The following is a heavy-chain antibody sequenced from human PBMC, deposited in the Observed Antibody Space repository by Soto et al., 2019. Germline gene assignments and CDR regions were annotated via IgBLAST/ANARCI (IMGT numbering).Heavy chain of an antibody. CDR3: AKDRGDDVLLWFGEPFDY. J-gene: IGHJ4*02. CDR2: ISGSGGST. V-gene: IGHV3-23*01. CDR1: GFTFSSYA. D-gene: IGHD3-10*01. Sequence: EVQLLESGGGLVQPGGSLRLSCAASGFTFSSYAMSWVRQAPGKGLEWVSAISGSGGSTYYADSVKGRFTISRDNSKNTLYLQMNSLRAEHTAVYYCAKDRGDDVLLWFGEPFDYWGQGTLVTVSS.